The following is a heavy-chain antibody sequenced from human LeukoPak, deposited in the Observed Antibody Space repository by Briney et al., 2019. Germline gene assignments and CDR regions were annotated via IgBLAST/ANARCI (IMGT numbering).Heavy chain of an antibody. J-gene: IGHJ4*02. CDR3: ASSGYSYGPAAYYFDY. D-gene: IGHD5-18*01. CDR1: GFSFSSYS. Sequence: GGSLRLSCAASGFSFSSYSMNWVRQAPGKWLEWVSSISSGRSFTYYGDSVKGRFSISRDNAKNSLYLQMNSLRAEDTAVYYCASSGYSYGPAAYYFDYWGQGTLVTVSS. CDR2: ISSGRSFT. V-gene: IGHV3-21*01.